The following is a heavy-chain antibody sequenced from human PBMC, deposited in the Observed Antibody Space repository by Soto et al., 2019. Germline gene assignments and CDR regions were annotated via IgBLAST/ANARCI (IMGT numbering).Heavy chain of an antibody. CDR3: ASITAMVPHLDY. J-gene: IGHJ4*02. V-gene: IGHV4-39*01. CDR2: IYYSGST. CDR1: GGSISSSNSY. D-gene: IGHD5-18*01. Sequence: PSETLSLTCTVSGGSISSSNSYWGWIRQPPGKGLEWIGTIYYSGSTYYNPSLKSRVTISVDTSKNQFSLKLSSVTAADTAVYYCASITAMVPHLDYWGQGTLVT.